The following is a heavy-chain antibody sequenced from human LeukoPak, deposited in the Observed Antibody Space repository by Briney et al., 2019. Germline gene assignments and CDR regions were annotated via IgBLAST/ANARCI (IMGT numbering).Heavy chain of an antibody. Sequence: GGSLRLSCEASGFIFSSYWMSWVRQAPGKGLGWVANIKPDGSETYYVDPVKGRFTISRDNAKNSLYLQMNSLRAEDTAVYYCAREGTTVALFDYWGQGSLVTVSS. CDR1: GFIFSSYW. CDR3: AREGTTVALFDY. V-gene: IGHV3-7*01. D-gene: IGHD6-19*01. CDR2: IKPDGSET. J-gene: IGHJ4*02.